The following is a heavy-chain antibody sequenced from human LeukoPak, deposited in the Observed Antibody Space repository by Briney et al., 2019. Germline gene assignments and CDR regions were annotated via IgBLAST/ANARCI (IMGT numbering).Heavy chain of an antibody. J-gene: IGHJ3*02. CDR2: MNPNGGNT. Sequence: ASVKVSCKASGYTFTSYDINWVRQATGQGLEWMGWMNPNGGNTGYAQKFQGRVTITRNTSISTAYMELSSLRSEDTAVYYCARGSLIFDAFDIWGHGTMVTVSS. D-gene: IGHD3/OR15-3a*01. CDR3: ARGSLIFDAFDI. CDR1: GYTFTSYD. V-gene: IGHV1-8*03.